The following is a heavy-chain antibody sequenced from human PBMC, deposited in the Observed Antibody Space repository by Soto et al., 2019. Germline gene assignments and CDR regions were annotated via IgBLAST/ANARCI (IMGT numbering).Heavy chain of an antibody. CDR2: IHNSGTS. J-gene: IGHJ5*01. D-gene: IGHD3-22*01. CDR3: ARDFYDSVGYTWFDS. Sequence: SETLSLTCTVSGDTSTSYYWGWIRQAPGKGLEWIGHIHNSGTSTHNPSLNGRVTISIDMSKKQFSLKLTSLTSADTAVYYCARDFYDSVGYTWFDSWSQGTLVTVS. V-gene: IGHV4-59*01. CDR1: GDTSTSYY.